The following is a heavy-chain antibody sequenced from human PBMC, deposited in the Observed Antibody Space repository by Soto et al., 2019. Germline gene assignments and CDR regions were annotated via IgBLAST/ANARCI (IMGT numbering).Heavy chain of an antibody. CDR3: ARGITGTVSYYYGMDV. J-gene: IGHJ6*02. V-gene: IGHV1-69*05. CDR2: VIPVFKTA. CDR1: GGTFSNSP. Sequence: SVKVSCKSSGGTFSNSPISWVRQAPGQGLEWVGGVIPVFKTANYAQKFQGRVTMTRDTSTSTVYMELSSLRSEDTAVYYCARGITGTVSYYYGMDVWGQGTTVTVSS. D-gene: IGHD1-20*01.